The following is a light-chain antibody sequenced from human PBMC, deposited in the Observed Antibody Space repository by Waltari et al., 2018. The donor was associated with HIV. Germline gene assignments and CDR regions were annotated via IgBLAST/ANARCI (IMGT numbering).Light chain of an antibody. J-gene: IGLJ2*01. Sequence: QSVLTQLASVSGSPGQSITISCTGTSSDVGAYNLVSWYQQHPNKAPKLMIFEVTKRPSGVSDRFSGSRSGNTASLTISGLQTEDEGDYYCCSYTGTGIVFGGGTKLTVL. CDR3: CSYTGTGIV. V-gene: IGLV2-23*02. CDR1: SSDVGAYNL. CDR2: EVT.